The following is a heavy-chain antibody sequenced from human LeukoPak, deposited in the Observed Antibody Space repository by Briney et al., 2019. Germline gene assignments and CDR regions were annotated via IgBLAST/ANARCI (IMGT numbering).Heavy chain of an antibody. V-gene: IGHV3-7*01. J-gene: IGHJ4*02. CDR3: ARVPRGYSYEYYFDY. D-gene: IGHD5-18*01. CDR1: GFTFSSYW. CDR2: INQDGTEK. Sequence: GGSLRLSCAASGFTFSSYWMSWVRQAPGKGLEWVANINQDGTEKYCVDSLKGRFTISRDNSKNTLYLQMNSLRAEDTAVYYCARVPRGYSYEYYFDYWGQGTLVTVSS.